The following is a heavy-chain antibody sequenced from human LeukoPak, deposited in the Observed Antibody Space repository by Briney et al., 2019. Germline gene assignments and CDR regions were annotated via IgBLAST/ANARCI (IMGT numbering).Heavy chain of an antibody. V-gene: IGHV4-34*01. CDR1: GFPLSDYW. J-gene: IGHJ4*02. D-gene: IGHD3-22*01. Sequence: GSLRLSCTASGFPLSDYWMSWIRQPPGKGLEWIGEINHSGSTNYNPSLKSRVTISVDTSKNQFSLKLSSVTAADTAVYYCARGRLRHSSGLWGQGTLVTVSS. CDR2: INHSGST. CDR3: ARGRLRHSSGL.